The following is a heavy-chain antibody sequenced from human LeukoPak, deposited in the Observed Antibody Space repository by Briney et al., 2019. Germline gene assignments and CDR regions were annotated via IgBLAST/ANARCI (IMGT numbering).Heavy chain of an antibody. D-gene: IGHD3-10*01. CDR2: IGDSGATT. J-gene: IGHJ4*02. CDR3: ASFHYYGSGAYYLSY. Sequence: PGGSLRLSCAASGFTLSSYAMTWVRQAPGKGLEWVSDIGDSGATTYYADSVKGWFTISRDNSKNTLYLQMSSLRAEDTAVYFCASFHYYGSGAYYLSYWGQGTLVTVSS. V-gene: IGHV3-23*01. CDR1: GFTLSSYA.